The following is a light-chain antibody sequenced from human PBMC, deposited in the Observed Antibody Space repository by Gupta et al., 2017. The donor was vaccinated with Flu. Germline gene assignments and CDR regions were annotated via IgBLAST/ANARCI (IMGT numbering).Light chain of an antibody. J-gene: IGKJ2*01. CDR3: QQRSNWPPT. V-gene: IGKV3-11*01. CDR2: DAS. CDR1: QSVSSY. Sequence: VLTQSPATLSLSPGERATLSCRASQSVSSYLAWYQQKPGQAPRLLIYDASNRATGIPARFSGSGSGTDFTLTISSLEPEDFAVYYCQQRSNWPPTFGQGTKLEIK.